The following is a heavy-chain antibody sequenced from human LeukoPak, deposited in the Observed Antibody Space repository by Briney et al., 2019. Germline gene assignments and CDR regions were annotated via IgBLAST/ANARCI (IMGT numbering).Heavy chain of an antibody. CDR3: ARGLPATLLDY. CDR2: ISSSGSTI. V-gene: IGHV3-11*01. Sequence: GGSLGLSCAASGFTFSDYYMSWIRQAPGKGLEWVSYISSSGSTIYYADSVKGRFTISRDNAKNSLYLQMNSLRAEDTATYYCARGLPATLLDYWGQGTLVTVSS. CDR1: GFTFSDYY. D-gene: IGHD2-2*01. J-gene: IGHJ4*02.